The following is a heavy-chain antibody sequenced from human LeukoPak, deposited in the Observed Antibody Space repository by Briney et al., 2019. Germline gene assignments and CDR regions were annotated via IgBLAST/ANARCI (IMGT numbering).Heavy chain of an antibody. CDR1: GGSISSYY. Sequence: SETLSLTCTVSGGSISSYYWSWIRQPPGKGLEGIGYIYTSGSTNYNPSLKSRVTISVDTSKNQFSLKLSSVTAADTAVYYCARGGYVPAANHILDYWGQGTLVTVSS. D-gene: IGHD2-15*01. CDR3: ARGGYVPAANHILDY. V-gene: IGHV4-4*09. CDR2: IYTSGST. J-gene: IGHJ4*02.